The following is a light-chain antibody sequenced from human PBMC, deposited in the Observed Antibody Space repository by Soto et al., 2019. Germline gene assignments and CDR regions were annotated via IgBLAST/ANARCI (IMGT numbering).Light chain of an antibody. J-gene: IGKJ4*01. CDR3: QQATSFPLT. CDR1: QGISSW. V-gene: IGKV1-12*01. Sequence: DIQMTQSPSSVSASVGDRVTITCRASQGISSWLAWCQQKPGKAPELLIYAASSLQTGVPSRFSGSGSGTDFTLTISSLQPEDFATYYCQQATSFPLTFGGGTKVDIK. CDR2: AAS.